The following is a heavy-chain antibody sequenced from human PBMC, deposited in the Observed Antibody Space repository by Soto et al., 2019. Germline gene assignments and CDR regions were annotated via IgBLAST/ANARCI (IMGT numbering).Heavy chain of an antibody. Sequence: SETLSLTCTVSGGSISSYYWSWIRQPPGKGLEWIGYIYYSGSTNFNPSLKSRVTISVDTSKNQFSLKLSSVTAADTAVYYCARRSCSGGSCYSEARRPSYCYYMDVWGKGTTVTVSS. CDR2: IYYSGST. V-gene: IGHV4-59*01. D-gene: IGHD2-15*01. CDR1: GGSISSYY. J-gene: IGHJ6*03. CDR3: ARRSCSGGSCYSEARRPSYCYYMDV.